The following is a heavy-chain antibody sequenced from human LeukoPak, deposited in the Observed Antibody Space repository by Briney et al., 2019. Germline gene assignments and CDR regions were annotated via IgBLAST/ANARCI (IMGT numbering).Heavy chain of an antibody. CDR3: ARDWRVGAEPFDP. CDR1: GFSFSDYG. V-gene: IGHV3-30*02. D-gene: IGHD1-26*01. J-gene: IGHJ5*02. Sequence: PGGSLRLSCAASGFSFSDYGMHWVRQTPGKGLEWVAFIRYNANTIHYRDSVKGRFTISRDNSKNTLYLQMNSLRAEDTAVYYCARDWRVGAEPFDPWGQGTLVTVSS. CDR2: IRYNANTI.